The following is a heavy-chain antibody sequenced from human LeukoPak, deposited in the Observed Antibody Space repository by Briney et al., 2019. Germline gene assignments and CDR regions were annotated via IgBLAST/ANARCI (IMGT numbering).Heavy chain of an antibody. D-gene: IGHD5-18*01. CDR1: GFMFSSYW. J-gene: IGHJ4*02. Sequence: GGSLRLSCAASGFMFSSYWMSWVRQAPGKGLEWVANIKQDGSEKYYVDSVKGRFTISRDNAKSSLYLQMNSLRAEDTAVYYCARGRWGYSYGGDWGQGTLVTVSS. CDR2: IKQDGSEK. V-gene: IGHV3-7*01. CDR3: ARGRWGYSYGGD.